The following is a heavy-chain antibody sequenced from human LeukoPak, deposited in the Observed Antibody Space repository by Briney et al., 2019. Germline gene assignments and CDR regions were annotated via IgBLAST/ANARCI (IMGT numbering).Heavy chain of an antibody. CDR2: IWSDGSNR. J-gene: IGHJ4*01. CDR3: ARDAQRGFDYSNSLEY. Sequence: PGGSLRLSCAASGFIFSHYGMHWVRQAPGKGLEWVAVIWSDGSNRFYAGSVKGRFTISRDNSQNTLFLQMNSQRAEDTAMYYCARDAQRGFDYSNSLEYWGHGTLVTVSS. V-gene: IGHV3-33*01. CDR1: GFIFSHYG. D-gene: IGHD4-11*01.